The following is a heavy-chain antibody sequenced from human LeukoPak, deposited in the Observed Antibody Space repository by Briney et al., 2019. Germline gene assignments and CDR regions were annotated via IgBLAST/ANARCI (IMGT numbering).Heavy chain of an antibody. CDR3: AVLRLQQLVRVDWYFDL. Sequence: ASVKVSCKASGYTFTGYYMHWVRQAPGQGLEWMGWINPNSGGTNYAQKFQGRVTMTRDTSISTAYMELSRLRSDDTAVYYCAVLRLQQLVRVDWYFDLWGRGTLVTVSS. D-gene: IGHD6-13*01. V-gene: IGHV1-2*02. CDR1: GYTFTGYY. J-gene: IGHJ2*01. CDR2: INPNSGGT.